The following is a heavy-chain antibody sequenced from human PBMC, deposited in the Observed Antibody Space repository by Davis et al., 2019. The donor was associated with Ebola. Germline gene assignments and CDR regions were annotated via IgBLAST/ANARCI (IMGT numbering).Heavy chain of an antibody. V-gene: IGHV4-39*02. CDR3: ARGGVITLYGMDV. D-gene: IGHD3-10*01. CDR1: GGSVTSRNNC. J-gene: IGHJ6*02. CDR2: LDDGEDT. Sequence: MPSETLSLTCSVSGGSVTSRNNCWGWIRQSPTKGLEWIGSLDDGEDTYSNPSLRGRITISVDMSKNQFSLRLTSVTAADTAVYYCARGGVITLYGMDVWGQGTTVTVSS.